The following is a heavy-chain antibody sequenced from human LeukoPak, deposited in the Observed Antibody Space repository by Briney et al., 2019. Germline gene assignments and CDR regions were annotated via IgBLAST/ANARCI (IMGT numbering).Heavy chain of an antibody. CDR2: LNPNSGGT. V-gene: IGHV1-2*02. CDR3: AREPYSMGGRDAFDI. J-gene: IGHJ3*02. D-gene: IGHD4-11*01. CDR1: GYTFTGHY. Sequence: ASVKVFCKASGYTFTGHYMHWVRQAPGQGLELMGWLNPNSGGTNYAQKFQGRVTMTRDTSISTAYMELSRLRSDDTAVYYCAREPYSMGGRDAFDIWGQGTMVTVSS.